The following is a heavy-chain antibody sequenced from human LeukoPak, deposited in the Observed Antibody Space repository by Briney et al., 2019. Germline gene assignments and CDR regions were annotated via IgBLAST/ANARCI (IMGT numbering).Heavy chain of an antibody. CDR1: GASIGSGFYY. CDR3: ARATTVTTEFDY. D-gene: IGHD4-11*01. J-gene: IGHJ4*02. CDR2: FVSSGSA. Sequence: SETLSLTCSVSGASIGSGFYYWTWVRQPTGKGLEWLGRIFVSSGSANYNPSPRGRVTISIDTSKNQFSLKLSSVTAADTAVYYCARATTVTTEFDYWGQGTLVTVSS. V-gene: IGHV4-61*02.